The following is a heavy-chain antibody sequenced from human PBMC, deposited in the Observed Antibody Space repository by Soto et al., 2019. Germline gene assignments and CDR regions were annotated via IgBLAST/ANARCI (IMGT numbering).Heavy chain of an antibody. D-gene: IGHD6-13*01. V-gene: IGHV3-23*01. CDR2: ISGSGGST. J-gene: IGHJ6*02. CDR1: GFTFSSYA. Sequence: LRLSCAASGFTFSSYAMIWVRQAPGKGLEWVSAISGSGGSTYYADSVKGRFTISRDNSKNTLYLQMNSLRAEDTAVYYCAKDLXQQLVFPYYYYYYGMDVWGRGTTVTVSS. CDR3: AKDLXQQLVFPYYYYYYGMDV.